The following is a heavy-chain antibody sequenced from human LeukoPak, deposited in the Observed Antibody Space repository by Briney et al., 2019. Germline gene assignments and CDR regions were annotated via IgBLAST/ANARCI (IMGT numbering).Heavy chain of an antibody. CDR3: AKDLGRYRNNFFDY. CDR1: GFTFSSIA. J-gene: IGHJ4*02. CDR2: IIGSGGGT. Sequence: PWGSLRLSCAASGFTFSSIAMSWVRQAPDKGLEWVSTIIGSGGGTYYADSVKGRFTISRDDSKNTLYLQMNSLRADDTAVYYCAKDLGRYRNNFFDYWGQGNLVTVSS. V-gene: IGHV3-23*01. D-gene: IGHD1-26*01.